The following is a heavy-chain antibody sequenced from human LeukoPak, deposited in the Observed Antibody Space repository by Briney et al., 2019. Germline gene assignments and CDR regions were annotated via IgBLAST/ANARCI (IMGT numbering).Heavy chain of an antibody. D-gene: IGHD5-24*01. J-gene: IGHJ4*02. CDR3: ARSINGYNSFDY. Sequence: GGSLRLSCAASGFTFSSYWMHWVRQAPGKGLVWVSRINSDGSSTTYADSVKGRFTISRDNAKNTLFLQMNSLRAEDTAVYYCARSINGYNSFDYWGQGTLVTVFS. V-gene: IGHV3-74*01. CDR2: INSDGSST. CDR1: GFTFSSYW.